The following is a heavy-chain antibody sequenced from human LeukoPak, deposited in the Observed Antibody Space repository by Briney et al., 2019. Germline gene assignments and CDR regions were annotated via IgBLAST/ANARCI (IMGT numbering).Heavy chain of an antibody. CDR1: GDSINNSGDY. D-gene: IGHD1-26*01. J-gene: IGHJ4*02. V-gene: IGHV4-39*01. Sequence: PSETLSLTSTVSGDSINNSGDYWGWIRQPPGKGLEWIGSIYFSGSTYYNPSLKSRVTVSADTSKNQFSLKLNSVTAADTAVYHCARHIRSGSYVFDCWGQGILVTVSS. CDR2: IYFSGST. CDR3: ARHIRSGSYVFDC.